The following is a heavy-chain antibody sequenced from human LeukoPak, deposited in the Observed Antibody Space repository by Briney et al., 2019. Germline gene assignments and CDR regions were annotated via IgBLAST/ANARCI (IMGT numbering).Heavy chain of an antibody. CDR2: LSGRGSNT. CDR1: GFTFSTHW. V-gene: IGHV3-23*01. Sequence: GGSLRLSCAASGFTFSTHWMAWVRQAPAKGLEWVSALSGRGSNTYYADSVKGRFTISRDNSKNTLYLQMNSLRAEDTAVYYCAKDSRGGPDYLAAAGYYYGMDVWGQGTTVTVSS. D-gene: IGHD6-13*01. J-gene: IGHJ6*02. CDR3: AKDSRGGPDYLAAAGYYYGMDV.